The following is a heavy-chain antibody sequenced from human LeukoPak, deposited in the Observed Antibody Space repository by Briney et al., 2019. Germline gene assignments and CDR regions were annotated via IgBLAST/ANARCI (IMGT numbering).Heavy chain of an antibody. D-gene: IGHD2-2*01. CDR2: INPNSGGT. CDR1: GYTFTGYY. V-gene: IGHV1-2*06. Sequence: GASVKVSCKASGYTFTGYYMHWVRQAPGQGLEWMGRINPNSGGTNYAQKFQGRVTMTRDTSISTAYMELSRLRSDDTAVYYCARDQVVVARGLRFDPWGQGTLVTVSS. CDR3: ARDQVVVARGLRFDP. J-gene: IGHJ5*02.